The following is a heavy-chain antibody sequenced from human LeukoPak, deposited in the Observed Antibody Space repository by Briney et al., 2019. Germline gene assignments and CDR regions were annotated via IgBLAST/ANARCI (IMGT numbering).Heavy chain of an antibody. Sequence: ASVKVSCKASGYTFTSYYMHWVRQASGQGLEWMGIINPSDGSTNYAQTFQGRVTMTRDRSRSTVYLELSSLRSEDTAVYYCTRPKDSGSHLFLFDYWGQGTLVTASS. CDR2: INPSDGST. CDR3: TRPKDSGSHLFLFDY. J-gene: IGHJ4*02. V-gene: IGHV1-46*01. CDR1: GYTFTSYY. D-gene: IGHD1-26*01.